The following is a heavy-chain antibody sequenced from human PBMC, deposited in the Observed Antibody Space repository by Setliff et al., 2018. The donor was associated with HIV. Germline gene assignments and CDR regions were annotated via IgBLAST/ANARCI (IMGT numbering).Heavy chain of an antibody. CDR2: VNPNSGDA. CDR3: ARNFGLSPSGKYYYYYGMDI. Sequence: ASVKVSCKASGYTFTGHYLHWVRQAPGQGLEWLGWVNPNSGDAIYAQNFQGRVTMTRDTSINAAYMELRGLRSVDTAVYYCARNFGLSPSGKYYYYYGMDIWGQGTTVTV. V-gene: IGHV1-2*02. CDR1: GYTFTGHY. D-gene: IGHD3-10*01. J-gene: IGHJ6*02.